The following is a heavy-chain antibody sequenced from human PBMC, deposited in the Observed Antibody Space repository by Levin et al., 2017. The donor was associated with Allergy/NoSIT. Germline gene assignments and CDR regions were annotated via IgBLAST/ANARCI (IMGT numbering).Heavy chain of an antibody. CDR3: ARTKVEGGDYLDYFDH. CDR1: GFMFRNIA. D-gene: IGHD4-17*01. J-gene: IGHJ4*02. V-gene: IGHV3-23*01. Sequence: GGSLRLSCVASGFMFRNIAMSWVRQAPGKGLEWVSSITGGGATTYYADSMKGRFTISRDNSKNTLYLQMNSLRAEDKAVYFCARTKVEGGDYLDYFDHWGQGTLVTVSS. CDR2: ITGGGATT.